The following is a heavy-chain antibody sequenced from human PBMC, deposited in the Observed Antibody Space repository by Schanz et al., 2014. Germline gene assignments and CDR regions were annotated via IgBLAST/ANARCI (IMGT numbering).Heavy chain of an antibody. V-gene: IGHV4-31*03. Sequence: QVQLQESGPGLVKPSQTLSLTCTVSGGSVSSGGDYWSWIRQHPGKGLEWIGFISYSGSTYYNPSLKSRVAISVDTSKNQFSLNPNSPTAADTAVYYCAGDRGVCGLPGEVWGQGTMVTVSS. D-gene: IGHD3-10*01. CDR3: AGDRGVCGLPGEV. CDR1: GGSVSSGGDY. CDR2: ISYSGST. J-gene: IGHJ4*02.